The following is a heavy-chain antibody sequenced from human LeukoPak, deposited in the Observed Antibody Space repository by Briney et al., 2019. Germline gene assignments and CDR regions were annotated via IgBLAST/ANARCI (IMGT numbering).Heavy chain of an antibody. CDR1: GYTFTGYY. CDR2: INPNSGGT. V-gene: IGHV1-2*02. CDR3: ARGGSSSWYSSGSY. D-gene: IGHD6-13*01. Sequence: ASVKVSCKASGYTFTGYYMQWVRQAPGPGLEWMGWINPNSGGTNYAQKFQGRVTMTRDTSISTAYMELSRLRSDDTAVYYCARGGSSSWYSSGSYWGQGTLVTVSS. J-gene: IGHJ4*02.